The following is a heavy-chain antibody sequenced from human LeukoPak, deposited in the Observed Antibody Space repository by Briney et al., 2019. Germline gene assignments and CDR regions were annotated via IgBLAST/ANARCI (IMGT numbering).Heavy chain of an antibody. Sequence: GGSLRLSCAASGFTFSGYEMNWVRQAPGKGLEWVSYISRSGRTIYDADSVKGRFTISRDNAKNSLYLQMNSLRAEDAAVYYCARVYSGSWYFDLWGRGTLVTVSS. CDR3: ARVYSGSWYFDL. CDR2: ISRSGRTI. V-gene: IGHV3-48*03. D-gene: IGHD5-12*01. J-gene: IGHJ2*01. CDR1: GFTFSGYE.